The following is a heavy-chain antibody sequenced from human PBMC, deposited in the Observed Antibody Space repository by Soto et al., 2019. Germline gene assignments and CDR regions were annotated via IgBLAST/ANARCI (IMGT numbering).Heavy chain of an antibody. CDR3: AREFVDIVATIMDY. CDR2: ISYDGSNK. J-gene: IGHJ4*02. V-gene: IGHV3-30-3*01. D-gene: IGHD5-12*01. Sequence: GGSLRLSCAASGFTFSSYAMHWVRQAPGKGLEWVAVISYDGSNKYYADSVKGRFTISRDNSKNTLYLQMNSLRAEDTAEYYCAREFVDIVATIMDYWGQGTLVTVSS. CDR1: GFTFSSYA.